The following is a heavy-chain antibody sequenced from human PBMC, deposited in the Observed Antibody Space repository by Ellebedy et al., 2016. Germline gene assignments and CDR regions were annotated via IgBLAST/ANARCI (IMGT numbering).Heavy chain of an antibody. CDR3: ARGPYGSGSSDAFDI. CDR2: INHSGST. CDR1: GGSFSGYY. V-gene: IGHV4-34*01. Sequence: GSLRLXXAVYGGSFSGYYWSWIRQPPGKGLEWIGEINHSGSTNYNPSLKSRVTISVDTSKNQFSLKLSSVTAADTAVYYCARGPYGSGSSDAFDIWGQGTMVTVSS. D-gene: IGHD3-10*01. J-gene: IGHJ3*02.